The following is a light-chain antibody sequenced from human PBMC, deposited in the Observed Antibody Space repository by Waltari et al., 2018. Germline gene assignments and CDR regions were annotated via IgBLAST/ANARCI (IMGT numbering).Light chain of an antibody. Sequence: DIQMTQSPSSLSASVGDTVPITCRASQSISSWLAWYQQKPGKAPKLLIYKASSLQSGVPSRFSGSGSGTDFTLTISSLQSEDFATYYCLQYSSSPRTFGQGTKVEIK. J-gene: IGKJ1*01. CDR2: KAS. CDR1: QSISSW. V-gene: IGKV1-12*01. CDR3: LQYSSSPRT.